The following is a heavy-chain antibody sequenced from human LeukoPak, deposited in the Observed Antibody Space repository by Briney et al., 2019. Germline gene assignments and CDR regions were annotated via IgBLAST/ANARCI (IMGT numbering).Heavy chain of an antibody. CDR3: ARCEDSSGYYYIQGFDY. J-gene: IGHJ4*02. V-gene: IGHV1-2*02. CDR1: GYTFTNYG. Sequence: ASVKVSCKASGYTFTNYGISWVRQAPGQGLDWMGWINPNSGGTNYAHKFQGRVTMTRDTSISTAYMELSRLRSDDTAVYYCARCEDSSGYYYIQGFDYWGQGTLVTVSS. CDR2: INPNSGGT. D-gene: IGHD3-22*01.